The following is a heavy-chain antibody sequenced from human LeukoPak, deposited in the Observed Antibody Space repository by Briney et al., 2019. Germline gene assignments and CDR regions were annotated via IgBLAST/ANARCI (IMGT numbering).Heavy chain of an antibody. Sequence: SQTLSLTCVISGDSVASNSTACNWIKQSPSRDLKWLVSTYYRSKWYNDYAVSVKSRITINPDTSKNQFSLQLNSVTPEDTSVYYCARGGQGDGYSADEAFDFWGQGTMVTVSS. CDR1: GDSVASNSTA. D-gene: IGHD5-24*01. V-gene: IGHV6-1*01. J-gene: IGHJ3*01. CDR2: TYYRSKWYN. CDR3: ARGGQGDGYSADEAFDF.